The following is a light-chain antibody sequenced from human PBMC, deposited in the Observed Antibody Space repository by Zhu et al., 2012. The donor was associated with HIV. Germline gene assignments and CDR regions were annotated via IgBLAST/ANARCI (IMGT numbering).Light chain of an antibody. Sequence: IVLTQSPATLSLSPGERATVSCRASRSVRSFLAWYQQKPGQAPRLLIYDTSKRAAGIPARFSGSRSETDFTLTISSLEPEDFALYYCQQRSNWPLTFGRRDQGGDQT. J-gene: IGKJ4*01. CDR3: QQRSNWPLT. V-gene: IGKV3-11*01. CDR2: DTS. CDR1: RSVRSF.